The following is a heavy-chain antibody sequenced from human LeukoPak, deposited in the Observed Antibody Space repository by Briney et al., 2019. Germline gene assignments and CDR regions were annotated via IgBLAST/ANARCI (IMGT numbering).Heavy chain of an antibody. J-gene: IGHJ4*02. CDR1: GYSISSAYY. CDR3: ARDLDFTVDY. Sequence: SETLSLACTVSGYSISSAYYWGWIRQPPGKGLEWIGSIYYSGSTYYNPSLKSRVTISVDTSKNQFSLKLSSVTAADTAVYYCARDLDFTVDYWGQGTLVTVSS. D-gene: IGHD3-3*01. CDR2: IYYSGST. V-gene: IGHV4-38-2*02.